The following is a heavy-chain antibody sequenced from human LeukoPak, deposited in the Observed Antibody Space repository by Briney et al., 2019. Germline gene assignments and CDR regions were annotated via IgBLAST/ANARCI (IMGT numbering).Heavy chain of an antibody. CDR3: ARDRGYSYGYSLDY. CDR2: MSYSGST. V-gene: IGHV4-59*01. D-gene: IGHD5-18*01. CDR1: GVSITTYY. Sequence: PSETLSLTCTVSGVSITTYYWGWIRQPPEKGLEWIGYMSYSGSTNYNPSLKSRVTISADPSKNQFTLNLSSVTAADTALYYCARDRGYSYGYSLDYWGQGTLVTVSS. J-gene: IGHJ4*02.